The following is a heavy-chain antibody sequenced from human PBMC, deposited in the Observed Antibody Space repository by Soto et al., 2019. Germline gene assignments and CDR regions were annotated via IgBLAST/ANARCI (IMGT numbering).Heavy chain of an antibody. CDR1: GYNFNSHS. J-gene: IGHJ4*02. Sequence: QVQLVQSGSESMQPGASVKVSCKGSGYNFNSHSINWLRQAPGQGLEWMGWINPNTGNPTYEQGFTGRFVFSVDTFGSTVYLEVFRLKGGDSAVYYWARDRARWSFDYRGQGTLVTVSS. CDR3: ARDRARWSFDY. V-gene: IGHV7-4-1*01. CDR2: INPNTGNP. D-gene: IGHD2-15*01.